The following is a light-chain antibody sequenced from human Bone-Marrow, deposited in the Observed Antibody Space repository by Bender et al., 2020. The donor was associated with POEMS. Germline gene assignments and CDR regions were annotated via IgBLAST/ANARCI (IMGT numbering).Light chain of an antibody. CDR1: KLGDKA. CDR3: QAWDSSTVV. Sequence: SYELTQPPSVSVSPGQTATITCSRDKLGDKAVSWYQQRPGQSPVLVIYDDNKRPSGIPERFSGSNSGNTATLTISGTQAMDEADYYCQAWDSSTVVFGGGTKLTVL. J-gene: IGLJ2*01. V-gene: IGLV3-1*01. CDR2: DDN.